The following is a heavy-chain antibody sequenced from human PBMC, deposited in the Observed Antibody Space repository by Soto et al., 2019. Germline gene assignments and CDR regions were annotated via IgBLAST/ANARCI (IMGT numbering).Heavy chain of an antibody. CDR1: GGTFSSYA. Sequence: ASVKVSCKASGGTFSSYAISWVRQAPGQGLEWMGGIIPIFGTANYAQKFQGRVTITADESTSTAYMELSSLRSEDTAVYYCARGTLGYCTNGVCPGLYYYGMDVWGQGTTVTVSS. CDR2: IIPIFGTA. J-gene: IGHJ6*02. V-gene: IGHV1-69*13. D-gene: IGHD2-8*01. CDR3: ARGTLGYCTNGVCPGLYYYGMDV.